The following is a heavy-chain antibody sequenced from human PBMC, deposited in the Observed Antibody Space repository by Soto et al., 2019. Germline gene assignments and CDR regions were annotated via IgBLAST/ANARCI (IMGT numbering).Heavy chain of an antibody. Sequence: SETLSLTCSVSGGSISSRSYSWGWIRQPPGEGLEWIGTFYYSENTYYNPSLKSRVTISVDTSKNQFSLTLSSVAAADTALYYWARHQELVGSDNGFDPWGQGTQVPVSS. CDR2: FYYSENT. CDR3: ARHQELVGSDNGFDP. CDR1: GGSISSRSYS. V-gene: IGHV4-39*01. D-gene: IGHD1-26*01. J-gene: IGHJ5*02.